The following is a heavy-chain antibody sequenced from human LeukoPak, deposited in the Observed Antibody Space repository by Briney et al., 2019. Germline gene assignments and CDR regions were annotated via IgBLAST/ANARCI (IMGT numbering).Heavy chain of an antibody. CDR2: IYYSGST. CDR3: ATPNRGYSYGYFDY. V-gene: IGHV4-39*07. Sequence: PSETLSLTCTVSGGSISSSSYYWGWIRQPPGKGLEWIGSIYYSGSTYYNPSLKSRVTISVDTSKNQFSLKLSSVTAADTAVYYCATPNRGYSYGYFDYWGQGTLVTVSS. CDR1: GGSISSSSYY. D-gene: IGHD5-18*01. J-gene: IGHJ4*02.